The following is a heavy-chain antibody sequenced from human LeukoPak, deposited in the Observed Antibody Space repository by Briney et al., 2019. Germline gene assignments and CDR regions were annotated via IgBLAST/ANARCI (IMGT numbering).Heavy chain of an antibody. J-gene: IGHJ4*02. Sequence: ASVKVSCKASGYTFTGYYMHWVRQAPGKGLEWMGGFDPEDGETIYAQKFQGRVTMTEDTSTDTAYMELSSLRSEDTAVYYCARGSPLFYYDSIGYFDYWGQGTLVTVSS. D-gene: IGHD3-22*01. CDR1: GYTFTGYY. CDR3: ARGSPLFYYDSIGYFDY. V-gene: IGHV1-24*01. CDR2: FDPEDGET.